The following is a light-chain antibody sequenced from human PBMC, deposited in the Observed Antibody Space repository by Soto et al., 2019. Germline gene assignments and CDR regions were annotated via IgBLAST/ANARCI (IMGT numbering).Light chain of an antibody. CDR1: SSNIGAGYD. J-gene: IGLJ3*02. V-gene: IGLV1-40*01. CDR3: AAWDDSLSGYWV. Sequence: QSVLTQPPSVSGAPGQRVTISCTGSSSNIGAGYDVHWYQQVPGTAPKLLIYGNINRPSGVPDRFSGSKSGTSASLAITGLQADDEADYYCAAWDDSLSGYWVFGGGTKLTVL. CDR2: GNI.